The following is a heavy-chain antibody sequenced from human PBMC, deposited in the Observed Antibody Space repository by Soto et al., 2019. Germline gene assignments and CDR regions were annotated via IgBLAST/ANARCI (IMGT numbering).Heavy chain of an antibody. Sequence: QVQLVESGGGVVQPWRSLRLSCAASGFSFSSYGMHWVRQAPGKGLEWVAVISYDGSNQYYADSVMGRFTISRDNSKNSQYLQMKILRAEATAVYYCEKDGYSYGFELHDYWGQVTLVTVS. V-gene: IGHV3-30*18. CDR1: GFSFSSYG. D-gene: IGHD5-18*01. CDR3: EKDGYSYGFELHDY. J-gene: IGHJ4*02. CDR2: ISYDGSNQ.